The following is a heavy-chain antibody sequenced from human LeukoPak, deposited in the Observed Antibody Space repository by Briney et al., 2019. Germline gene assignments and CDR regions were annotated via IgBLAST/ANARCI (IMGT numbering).Heavy chain of an antibody. Sequence: GESLRLSCAASGFTFNSYAMNWVRQAPGKGLEWVSACGTDGDTYYADSVRGRFTISRDNARNTAYLQMSSLRAEDTAVYYCAQKTPGTHPFDYWGQGTLVTVSS. CDR2: CGTDGDT. D-gene: IGHD6-13*01. J-gene: IGHJ4*02. CDR3: AQKTPGTHPFDY. V-gene: IGHV3-23*01. CDR1: GFTFNSYA.